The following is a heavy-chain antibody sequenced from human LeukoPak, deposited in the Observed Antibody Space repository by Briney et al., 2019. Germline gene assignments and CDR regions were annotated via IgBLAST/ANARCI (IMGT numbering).Heavy chain of an antibody. J-gene: IGHJ4*02. CDR2: IIPIFGTA. V-gene: IGHV1-69*13. Sequence: EASVKVSCKASGGTFSSYAISWVRQAPGQGLEWMVGIIPIFGTANYAQKFQSRVTITADESTSTAYMELSSLRSEDTAVYYCARRGKGIAAAGRNFDYWGQGTLVTVSS. D-gene: IGHD6-13*01. CDR1: GGTFSSYA. CDR3: ARRGKGIAAAGRNFDY.